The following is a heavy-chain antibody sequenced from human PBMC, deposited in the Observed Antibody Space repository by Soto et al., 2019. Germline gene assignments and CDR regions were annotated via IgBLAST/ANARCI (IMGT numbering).Heavy chain of an antibody. CDR2: TSYPGSNN. D-gene: IGHD6-19*01. Sequence: QVQLVESGGGVVQPGNSLRLSCAASGFTFSIFTMHWVRQAPGKGLEWVAVTSYPGSNNYYADSVKGRFTISRDNSKNTLYLQMNSLRVEATAVYYCARDEAMRMAVASFDYWGQGTLVTVSS. CDR1: GFTFSIFT. CDR3: ARDEAMRMAVASFDY. V-gene: IGHV3-30-3*01. J-gene: IGHJ4*02.